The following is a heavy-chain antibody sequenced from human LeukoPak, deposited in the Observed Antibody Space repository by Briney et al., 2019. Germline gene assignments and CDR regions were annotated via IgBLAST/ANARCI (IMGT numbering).Heavy chain of an antibody. CDR1: GFTFSSYG. J-gene: IGHJ5*02. CDR3: AKAAAMVQYNWFDP. D-gene: IGHD5-18*01. CDR2: ISYDGSNK. Sequence: GGSLRLSCAASGFTFSSYGMHWVRQAPGKGLEWVAVISYDGSNKYYADSVKGRFTISRDNSKNTLYLQMNSLRAEDTAVYYCAKAAAMVQYNWFDPWGQGTLVTVSS. V-gene: IGHV3-30*18.